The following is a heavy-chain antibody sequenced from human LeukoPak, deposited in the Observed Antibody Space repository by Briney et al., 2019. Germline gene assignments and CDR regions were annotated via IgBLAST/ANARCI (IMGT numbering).Heavy chain of an antibody. Sequence: GASVKVSCKASGYTFTGYYMHWVRQAPGQGLEWMGWINPNSGGTNYAQKFQGRVTMTRDTSISTAYMELSRLRSDDTAVYYCARGHYDILTGYGPLDYWGQGTLVTVSS. D-gene: IGHD3-9*01. CDR2: INPNSGGT. V-gene: IGHV1-2*02. CDR1: GYTFTGYY. J-gene: IGHJ4*02. CDR3: ARGHYDILTGYGPLDY.